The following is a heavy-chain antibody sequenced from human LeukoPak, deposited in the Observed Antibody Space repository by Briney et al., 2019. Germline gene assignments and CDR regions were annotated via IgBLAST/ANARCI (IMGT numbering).Heavy chain of an antibody. J-gene: IGHJ4*02. D-gene: IGHD2-2*01. CDR1: GGSISSYY. V-gene: IGHV4-59*01. Sequence: PSETLSLTCTVSGGSISSYYWSWTRQPPGKGLEWIGYIYYSGSTNYNPSLKSRVTISVDTSKNQFSLKLSSVTAADTAVYYCASVSSSSSSVVDYWGQGTLVTVSS. CDR2: IYYSGST. CDR3: ASVSSSSSSVVDY.